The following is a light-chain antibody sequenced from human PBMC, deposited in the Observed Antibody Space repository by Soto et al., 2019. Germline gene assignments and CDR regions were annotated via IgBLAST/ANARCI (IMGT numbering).Light chain of an antibody. J-gene: IGKJ1*01. CDR1: QSFTSNY. CDR2: GAS. CDR3: HQYGSSPRT. Sequence: ILLTQSPGTLSLSPGERATLSCGASQSFTSNYLAWYQQKPGQAPRLLIYGASTRATGIPDRFSGSGSGTEFTLTISRLEPEDFEVYYCHQYGSSPRTFGQGTKVDIK. V-gene: IGKV3-20*01.